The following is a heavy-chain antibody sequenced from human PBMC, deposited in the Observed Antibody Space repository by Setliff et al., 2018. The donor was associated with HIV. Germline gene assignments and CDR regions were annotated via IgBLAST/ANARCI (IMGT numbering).Heavy chain of an antibody. J-gene: IGHJ4*02. CDR2: IITILGGVT. CDR3: AGLYGDKGGGY. D-gene: IGHD4-17*01. V-gene: IGHV1-69*10. Sequence: SVKVSCKTSGGTFNTYSISWVRQAPGQGLEWMGGIITILGGVTKYAQKFQGRVTITADESTNTAYMELSSLRSEDTAVYYCAGLYGDKGGGYWGQGTLVTVSS. CDR1: GGTFNTYS.